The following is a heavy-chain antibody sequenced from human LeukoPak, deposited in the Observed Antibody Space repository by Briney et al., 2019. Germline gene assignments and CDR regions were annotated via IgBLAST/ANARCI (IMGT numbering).Heavy chain of an antibody. V-gene: IGHV3-23*01. CDR1: GFTFSSYA. CDR3: AKDPTGGVGARPNYYFDY. Sequence: GGSLRLSCAASGFTFSSYAMSWVRQAPGKGLEWVSAISGSGGSTYYADSVKGRFTISRDNSKNTLYLQMNSLRAEDTAVYYCAKDPTGGVGARPNYYFDYWGQGTPVTVSS. D-gene: IGHD1-26*01. J-gene: IGHJ4*02. CDR2: ISGSGGST.